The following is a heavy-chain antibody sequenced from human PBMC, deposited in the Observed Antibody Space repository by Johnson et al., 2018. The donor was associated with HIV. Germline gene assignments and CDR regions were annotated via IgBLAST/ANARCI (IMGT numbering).Heavy chain of an antibody. CDR1: GFIFSSSW. Sequence: QMQLVESGGGLVQPGGSLRLSCAASGFIFSSSWLHWVRQAPGKGLEWVAAIGYDGNDKDYADSVKGRFTISRDNSKNTLYLQMNSLRAEDTAVYYCAKGPNGQLDDAFHIWGQGTMVTVSS. J-gene: IGHJ3*02. D-gene: IGHD6-6*01. CDR2: IGYDGNDK. V-gene: IGHV3-30*18. CDR3: AKGPNGQLDDAFHI.